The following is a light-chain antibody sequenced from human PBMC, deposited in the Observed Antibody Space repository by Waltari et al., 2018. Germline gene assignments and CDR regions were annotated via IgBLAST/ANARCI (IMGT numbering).Light chain of an antibody. CDR3: QQYYSNPS. J-gene: IGKJ4*01. CDR1: KPISAASNPKDY. V-gene: IGKV4-1*01. CDR2: WAF. Sequence: DIVMTTSCKSVAVSLGGWTTAQCRSSKPISAASNPKDYLAWYQQKSGQPPRLLLYWAFTRESGVPDRFSGSGSGTELTLTITSVQAEDVAVYYCQQYYSNPSFGGGTRV.